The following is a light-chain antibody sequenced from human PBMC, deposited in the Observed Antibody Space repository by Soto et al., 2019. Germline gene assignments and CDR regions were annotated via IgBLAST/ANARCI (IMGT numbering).Light chain of an antibody. J-gene: IGKJ1*01. Sequence: IQITHSPSTLSGSVLDRVTTTCRASQTISSWLAWYQQKPGKAPKLLIYKASTLKSGVPSRFSGSGSGTEFTLTISSLQPDDFATYYCQHYNSYSEAFGQGTKVDI. V-gene: IGKV1-5*03. CDR1: QTISSW. CDR3: QHYNSYSEA. CDR2: KAS.